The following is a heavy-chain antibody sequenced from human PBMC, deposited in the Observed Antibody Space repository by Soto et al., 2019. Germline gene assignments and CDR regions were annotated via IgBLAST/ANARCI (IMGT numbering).Heavy chain of an antibody. CDR3: ARRGSGRYYAY. Sequence: EVQLLESGGGLVQPGGSLRLSCAASGFTFSSYAMRWVRQAPVKGLEWVSAISGSGDSTYYADSVKGRFTISRDNSKNTLYPQMNSLRAEDTAVYYCARRGSGRYYAYWGQGTLVTVSS. J-gene: IGHJ4*02. CDR2: ISGSGDST. CDR1: GFTFSSYA. D-gene: IGHD1-26*01. V-gene: IGHV3-23*01.